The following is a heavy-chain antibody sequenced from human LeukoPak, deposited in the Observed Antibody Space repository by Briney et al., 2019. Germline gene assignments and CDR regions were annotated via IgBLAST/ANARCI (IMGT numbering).Heavy chain of an antibody. J-gene: IGHJ3*01. V-gene: IGHV3-23*01. CDR1: GFTFDTTD. D-gene: IGHD5-18*01. CDR3: AREVYSYALDALDL. Sequence: GGSLRLSCAASGFTFDTTDMTWVRQAPGKGPEWLSCISGTGDRTYYADSVKDRFSISRDNSKNTLYLQMNSLRSEDTAVYYCAREVYSYALDALDLWGQGTMVTVSS. CDR2: ISGTGDRT.